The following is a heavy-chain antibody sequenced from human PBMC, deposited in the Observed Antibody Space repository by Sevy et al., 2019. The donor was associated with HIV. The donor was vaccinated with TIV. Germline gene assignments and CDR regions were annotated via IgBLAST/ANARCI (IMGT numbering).Heavy chain of an antibody. J-gene: IGHJ5*02. CDR1: GGSISSGGYY. Sequence: SDTLSLTCTVSGGSISSGGYYWNWIRQHPGKGLEWIGYIYYSGSTYYNPSLKSRVTISVDTSKNQFSLKLSSVTAADTAVYYCARDQGFGFDPWGQGTLVTVSS. V-gene: IGHV4-31*03. CDR2: IYYSGST. CDR3: ARDQGFGFDP. D-gene: IGHD3-10*01.